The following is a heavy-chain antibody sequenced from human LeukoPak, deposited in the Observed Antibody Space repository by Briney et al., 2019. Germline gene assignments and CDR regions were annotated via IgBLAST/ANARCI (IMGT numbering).Heavy chain of an antibody. J-gene: IGHJ6*02. CDR3: AKYVSAKGPPYALDV. CDR1: EFTFSSYA. V-gene: IGHV3-23*01. Sequence: GGSLRLSCAASEFTFSSYAMRWVRQAPGKGLEWVSGISASGGSTWYADSVKGRFTISRDNSKNTLYLQMNSLRAEDTAVYYCAKYVSAKGPPYALDVWGQGTTVTVSS. CDR2: ISASGGST. D-gene: IGHD2/OR15-2a*01.